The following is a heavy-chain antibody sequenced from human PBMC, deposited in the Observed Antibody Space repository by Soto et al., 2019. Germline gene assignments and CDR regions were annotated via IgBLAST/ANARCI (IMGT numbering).Heavy chain of an antibody. D-gene: IGHD1-7*01. V-gene: IGHV1-18*01. CDR2: INTCKGNR. CDR3: ARDNYNEQFDY. Sequence: ASVKVSCKASGYTFTSYGISWVRQAPGQGLEWMGWINTCKGNRNYAQKFQGRVTITRDTSATTAYLELRSLGSEDTAVYYCARDNYNEQFDYSGQGTLVTVSS. J-gene: IGHJ4*02. CDR1: GYTFTSYG.